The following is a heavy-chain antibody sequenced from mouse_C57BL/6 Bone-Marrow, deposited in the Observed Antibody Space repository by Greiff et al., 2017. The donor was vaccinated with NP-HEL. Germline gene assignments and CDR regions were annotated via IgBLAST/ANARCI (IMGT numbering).Heavy chain of an antibody. J-gene: IGHJ2*01. D-gene: IGHD1-1*01. CDR1: GYTFTDYY. V-gene: IGHV1-26*01. Sequence: EVQLQQSGPELVKPGASVKISCKASGYTFTDYYMNWVKQSHGKSLEWIGAISKHNGGTSYNQKFKGKATLTVDKSSSTAYMELRSLTSEDSAVYYCARGVITTVVPFDYWGQGTTLTVSS. CDR3: ARGVITTVVPFDY. CDR2: ISKHNGGT.